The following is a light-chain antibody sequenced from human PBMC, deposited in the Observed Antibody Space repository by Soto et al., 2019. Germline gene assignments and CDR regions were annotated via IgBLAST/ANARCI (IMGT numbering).Light chain of an antibody. J-gene: IGLJ3*02. V-gene: IGLV1-47*02. Sequence: QSVLTQPPSASGTPGQRVTISCSGSSSNIGSNLVYWYQQLPGTAPKLLMYSNNQRPSGVPDRFSGSKSGTSASLAISGLRAEDEADYYCATWDDSLSGRVFGGGTQLTVL. CDR3: ATWDDSLSGRV. CDR1: SSNIGSNL. CDR2: SNN.